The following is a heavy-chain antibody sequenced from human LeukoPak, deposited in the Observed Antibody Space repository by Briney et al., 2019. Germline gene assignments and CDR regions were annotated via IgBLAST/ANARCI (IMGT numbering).Heavy chain of an antibody. J-gene: IGHJ5*02. CDR3: ARERWELLTRPGWFDP. D-gene: IGHD1-26*01. CDR1: GGSISSSSYY. V-gene: IGHV4-39*02. CDR2: IYYSGST. Sequence: SETLSLTCTVSGGSISSSSYYWGWIRQSPGKGLEWIGSIYYSGSTYYNPSLKSRVTISVDTSKNQFSLKLSSVTAADTAVYYCARERWELLTRPGWFDPWGQGTLITVSS.